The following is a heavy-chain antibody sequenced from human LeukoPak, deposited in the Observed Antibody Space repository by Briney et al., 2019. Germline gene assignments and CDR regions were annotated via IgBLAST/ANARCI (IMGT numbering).Heavy chain of an antibody. J-gene: IGHJ4*02. V-gene: IGHV3-7*01. CDR2: IKKDGSEK. D-gene: IGHD2-15*01. Sequence: GGSLRLSCTASGFTFSSYWMSWVRQAPGKGLEWVANIKKDGSEKYYVDSVKGRFTISRDNAKTSLYLQMNSLRVEDTAVYYCAGRSGPDDYWGQGTLVTVSS. CDR3: AGRSGPDDY. CDR1: GFTFSSYW.